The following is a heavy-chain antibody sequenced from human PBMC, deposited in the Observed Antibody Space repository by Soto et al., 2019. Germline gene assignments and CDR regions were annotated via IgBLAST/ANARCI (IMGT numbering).Heavy chain of an antibody. D-gene: IGHD3-22*01. CDR2: ISAYKGNT. Sequence: ASVKFSCRASCVAFTSYGISWVRQAPGQGHEWIGWISAYKGNTNSPHNLQGKVTMTTGTSTSTAYMELRSLRSDETAVYYCARSRYYCDSSGYYSAAFDIWGQGTMVTVSS. CDR3: ARSRYYCDSSGYYSAAFDI. V-gene: IGHV1-18*01. CDR1: CVAFTSYG. J-gene: IGHJ3*02.